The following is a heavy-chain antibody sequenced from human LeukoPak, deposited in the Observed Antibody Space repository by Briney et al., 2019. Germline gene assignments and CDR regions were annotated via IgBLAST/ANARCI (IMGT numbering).Heavy chain of an antibody. CDR1: GGSISSYY. J-gene: IGHJ6*03. D-gene: IGHD6-13*01. V-gene: IGHV4-59*01. CDR3: ARAVAAAGSYYYYMDV. CDR2: IYYSGST. Sequence: SETLSLTCTVSGGSISSYYWSWIRQPPGKGLEWIGYIYYSGSTNYNPSLKSRVTISVDTSKNQFSLKLSSVTAADTAVYYCARAVAAAGSYYYYMDVWGKGTTVTVSS.